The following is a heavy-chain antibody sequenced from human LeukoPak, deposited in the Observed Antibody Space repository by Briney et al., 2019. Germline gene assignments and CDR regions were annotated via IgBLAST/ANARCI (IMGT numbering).Heavy chain of an antibody. Sequence: ASVKVSCKASGYTFTGYYMHWVRQAPGQGLEWMGWINPNSGGTNYAQKFQGRVTMTRDTSISTAYMELSRPRSDDTAVYYCARARLGKRIVGAGWFDPWGQGTLVTVSS. V-gene: IGHV1-2*02. CDR3: ARARLGKRIVGAGWFDP. J-gene: IGHJ5*02. CDR2: INPNSGGT. D-gene: IGHD1-26*01. CDR1: GYTFTGYY.